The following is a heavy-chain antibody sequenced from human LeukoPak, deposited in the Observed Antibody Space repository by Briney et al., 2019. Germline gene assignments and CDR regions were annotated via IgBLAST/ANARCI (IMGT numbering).Heavy chain of an antibody. V-gene: IGHV1-2*06. D-gene: IGHD6-19*01. J-gene: IGHJ4*02. CDR3: ANGGIAVAGVSLFDY. CDR2: INPSSGGT. Sequence: ASVKVSCKASGYTFTGYYMHWVRQAPGQGLEWMGRINPSSGGTNYAQKFQGRVTMTRDTSISTAYMELSRLRSDDTAVYYCANGGIAVAGVSLFDYWGQGTLVTVSS. CDR1: GYTFTGYY.